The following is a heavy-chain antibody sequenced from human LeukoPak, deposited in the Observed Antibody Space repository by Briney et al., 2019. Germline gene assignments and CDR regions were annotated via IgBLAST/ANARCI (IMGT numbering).Heavy chain of an antibody. CDR1: GGSFSGYY. V-gene: IGHV4-34*01. D-gene: IGHD3-10*01. J-gene: IGHJ4*02. CDR3: ARGRSWGYYGSGSYRDYYFDY. CDR2: INHSGST. Sequence: PSETLSLTCAVYGGSFSGYYWSWIRQPPGKGLEWIGEINHSGSTNYNPSLKSRVTISVDTSKNQLSLKLSSVTAADTAVYYCARGRSWGYYGSGSYRDYYFDYWGQGTLVTVSS.